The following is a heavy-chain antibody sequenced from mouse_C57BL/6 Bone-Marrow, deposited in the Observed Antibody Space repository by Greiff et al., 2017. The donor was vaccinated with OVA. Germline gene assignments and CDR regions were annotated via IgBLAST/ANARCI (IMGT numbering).Heavy chain of an antibody. V-gene: IGHV5-4*03. CDR3: ARGSSPFDY. D-gene: IGHD1-1*01. J-gene: IGHJ2*01. CDR1: GFTFSSYA. Sequence: DVKLQESGGGLVKPGGSLKLSCAASGFTFSSYAMSWVRQTPEKRLEWVATISDGGSYTYYPDNVKGRFTISRDNAKNNLYLQMSHLKSEDTAMYYCARGSSPFDYWGQGTTLTVSS. CDR2: ISDGGSYT.